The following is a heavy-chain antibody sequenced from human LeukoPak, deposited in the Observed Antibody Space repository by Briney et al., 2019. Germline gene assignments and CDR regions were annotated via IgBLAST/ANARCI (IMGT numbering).Heavy chain of an antibody. J-gene: IGHJ4*02. CDR1: GYTFTSYG. V-gene: IGHV1-18*01. Sequence: ASVKVSCKASGYTFTSYGISWVRQAPGQGLEWMGWNSAYNGNTNYAQKLQGRVTMTTDTSTSTAYMELRSLRSDDTAVYYCARDSERKEEAGIGYWGQGTLVTVSS. D-gene: IGHD6-19*01. CDR3: ARDSERKEEAGIGY. CDR2: NSAYNGNT.